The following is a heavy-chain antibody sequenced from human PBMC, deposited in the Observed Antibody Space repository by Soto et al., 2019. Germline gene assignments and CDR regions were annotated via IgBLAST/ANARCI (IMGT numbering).Heavy chain of an antibody. V-gene: IGHV3-21*06. CDR3: ARESEDLTSNFDY. CDR1: GFTFTRYS. CDR2: ISSTTNYI. J-gene: IGHJ4*02. Sequence: GGSLKLSCAASGFTFTRYSMNWVRQAPGKGLEWVSSISSTTNYIYYGDSMKGRFTISRDNAKNSLYLEMNSLRAEDTAVYYCARESEDLTSNFDYWRQGTLVTVSS.